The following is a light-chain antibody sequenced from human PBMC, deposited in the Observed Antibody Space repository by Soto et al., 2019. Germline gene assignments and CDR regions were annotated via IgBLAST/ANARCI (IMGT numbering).Light chain of an antibody. CDR1: SSDVGSYNL. CDR3: CSYAGSSPHVV. J-gene: IGLJ2*01. V-gene: IGLV2-23*01. Sequence: SALTQPASVSGSPGQSITISCTGTSSDVGSYNLVSWYQQHPGKAPKLMIYEGSKRPSGVSNRFSGSKSGNTASLTISGLQAEAEADYYCCSYAGSSPHVVFGGGTKVTVL. CDR2: EGS.